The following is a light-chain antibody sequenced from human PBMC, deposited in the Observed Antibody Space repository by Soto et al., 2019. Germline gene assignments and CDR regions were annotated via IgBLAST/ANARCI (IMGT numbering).Light chain of an antibody. V-gene: IGKV3-11*01. CDR1: QSVSMF. CDR3: QHRSNWPLT. CDR2: DAS. J-gene: IGKJ4*01. Sequence: EIVLTQSPGTLSLSPGERATLSCRASQSVSMFLAWYQQKPGQAPRLLIYDASIRATGLPGRFSGSGSGTDFTLTISSLEPEDFAVYYCQHRSNWPLTFVGGNKVEIK.